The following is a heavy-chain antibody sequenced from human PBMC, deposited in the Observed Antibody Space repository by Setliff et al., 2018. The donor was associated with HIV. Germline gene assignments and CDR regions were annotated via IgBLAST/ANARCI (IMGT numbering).Heavy chain of an antibody. CDR1: GGLINSHY. V-gene: IGHV4-59*08. Sequence: SETLSLTCTVSGGLINSHYWNWIRQAPGKGLEWIGCVYYRGGVTYNPSLSSRVTISVNTSKNQFSLSLSSVTAGDTAIYFCARTSRLHPFDYWGQGKLVTVSS. D-gene: IGHD2-21*02. CDR2: VYYRGGV. J-gene: IGHJ4*02. CDR3: ARTSRLHPFDY.